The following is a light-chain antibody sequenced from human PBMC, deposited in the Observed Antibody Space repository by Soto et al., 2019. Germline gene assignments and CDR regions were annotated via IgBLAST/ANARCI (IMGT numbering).Light chain of an antibody. Sequence: DIQLTQSPSLLSASIGDRVTITCRASHDISTFLACYQQKPEKAPKLLIYEASTLQSGVPSRFSGSGSGAEFTLTISGLLPEDFAAYHCQQLYTLPFTFGQGTRLEI. V-gene: IGKV1-9*01. CDR2: EAS. J-gene: IGKJ5*01. CDR1: HDISTF. CDR3: QQLYTLPFT.